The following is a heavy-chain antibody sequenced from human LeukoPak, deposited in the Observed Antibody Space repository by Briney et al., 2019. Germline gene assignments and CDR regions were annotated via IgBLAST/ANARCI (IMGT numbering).Heavy chain of an antibody. CDR1: GFTFSAYT. Sequence: GGSLRLSCAASGFTFSAYTMHWVRQAPGKGLEWVAVISYDGTDKYYAGSVRGRFTISRDNAKDTLSLQMNSLRAEDTAVYYCVKGSVTYTGGYFDYWGQGTLVTVSS. D-gene: IGHD3-10*01. CDR3: VKGSVTYTGGYFDY. CDR2: ISYDGTDK. V-gene: IGHV3-30*03. J-gene: IGHJ4*02.